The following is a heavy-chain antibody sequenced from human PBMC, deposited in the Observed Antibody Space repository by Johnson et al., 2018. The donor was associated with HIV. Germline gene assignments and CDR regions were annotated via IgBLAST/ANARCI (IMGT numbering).Heavy chain of an antibody. Sequence: VRLVESGGVVVQPGGSLRLSCAASGFTFDDNTMHWVRQAPGKGLEWVSLISWDGGSTYYADSVKGRFTISRDNSKNSLYLQMNSRRVEDTAVYYCAIVVIRGDAFDLWGQGTTVTVSS. D-gene: IGHD3-22*01. J-gene: IGHJ3*01. CDR3: AIVVIRGDAFDL. CDR1: GFTFDDNT. CDR2: ISWDGGST. V-gene: IGHV3-43*01.